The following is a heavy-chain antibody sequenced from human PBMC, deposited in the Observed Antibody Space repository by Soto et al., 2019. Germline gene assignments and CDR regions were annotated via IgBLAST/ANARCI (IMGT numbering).Heavy chain of an antibody. CDR1: GFSISDHY. J-gene: IGHJ4*02. Sequence: GGSLRLSCAASGFSISDHYMSWIRQAPGKGLEWVSYSSNSGTFTKYADSVKGRFSISRDNAKNSLYLEINSLRGEDTAIYYCARSGDNYNVLDYWGQGTPVTVSS. V-gene: IGHV3-11*03. D-gene: IGHD3-10*02. CDR2: SSNSGTFT. CDR3: ARSGDNYNVLDY.